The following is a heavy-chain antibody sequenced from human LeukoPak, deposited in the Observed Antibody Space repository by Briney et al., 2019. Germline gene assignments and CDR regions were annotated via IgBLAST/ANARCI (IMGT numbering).Heavy chain of an antibody. CDR2: IYYRGST. D-gene: IGHD3-3*01. CDR3: ARMYYDFWSVPSMFDY. Sequence: SETLSLTCTVFGDSISRYYWSWIRQPPGKGLEWVGYIYYRGSTNYNPSLKSRVTISGDTSKNQFSLKLNYVTAADTAIYYCARMYYDFWSVPSMFDYWGQGTLVTASS. CDR1: GDSISRYY. V-gene: IGHV4-59*01. J-gene: IGHJ4*02.